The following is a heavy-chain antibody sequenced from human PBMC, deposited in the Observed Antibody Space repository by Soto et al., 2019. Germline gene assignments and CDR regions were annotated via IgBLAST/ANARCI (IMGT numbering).Heavy chain of an antibody. CDR2: IYWDDDK. CDR1: GFSLRISGVG. J-gene: IGHJ3*02. D-gene: IGHD2-15*01. CDR3: AHSATVSDAFDM. Sequence: QITLKESGTTLVKHTQTLTLTCTFSGFSLRISGVGVGWIRQPPGKALEWLALIYWDDDKRYSPSLKSRLTITKDTSKNQVVLTMTNMDPVDTATYYCAHSATVSDAFDMWGKGPMVTVSS. V-gene: IGHV2-5*02.